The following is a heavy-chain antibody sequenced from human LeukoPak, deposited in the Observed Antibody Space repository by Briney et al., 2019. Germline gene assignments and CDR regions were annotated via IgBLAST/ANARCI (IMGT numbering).Heavy chain of an antibody. V-gene: IGHV3-9*01. Sequence: PGRSLRLSCPAYALTLDDYAMHWVRQAPGKGLEWVSGIRRNSGSICYADSVKGRFTISRDNAKNSLYLQMNSLRAEDTALYYCAKANRGANRYYYYDYMDVWGKGTTVTVSS. D-gene: IGHD3-16*01. J-gene: IGHJ6*03. CDR1: ALTLDDYA. CDR3: AKANRGANRYYYYDYMDV. CDR2: IRRNSGSI.